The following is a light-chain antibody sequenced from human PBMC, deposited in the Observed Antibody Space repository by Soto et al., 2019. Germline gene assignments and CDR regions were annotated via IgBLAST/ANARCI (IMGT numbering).Light chain of an antibody. V-gene: IGKV3-15*01. Sequence: EMVMAQSPATLSVSPGERATLSCRASQSVSSDLAWYHQKPGQAPRLLIYGASTRATGIPARFSGSGSGTEFTLTINSLQSEDFAVYYCQQYNNWPRTFGQGTK. CDR2: GAS. J-gene: IGKJ1*01. CDR1: QSVSSD. CDR3: QQYNNWPRT.